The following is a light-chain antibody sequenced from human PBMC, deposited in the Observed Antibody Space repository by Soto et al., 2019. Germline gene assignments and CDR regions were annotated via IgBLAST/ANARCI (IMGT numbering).Light chain of an antibody. J-gene: IGLJ2*01. Sequence: SYELTQPPSVSVSPGQTASITCSGDKLGDKFACWYQQKPGQSPLLVIYQDTKRPSGIPERFSGSKSGTSASLAISGLRSEDEADYYCAAWDDSLSGLVFGGGTKLTVL. CDR2: QDT. CDR1: KLGDKF. V-gene: IGLV3-1*01. CDR3: AAWDDSLSGLV.